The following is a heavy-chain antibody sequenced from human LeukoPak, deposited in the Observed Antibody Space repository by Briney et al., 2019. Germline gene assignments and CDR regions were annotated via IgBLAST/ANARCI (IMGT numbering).Heavy chain of an antibody. D-gene: IGHD6-13*01. CDR2: IKQDGTEK. CDR3: ARGSAAGVYYYYYMDV. V-gene: IGHV3-7*01. J-gene: IGHJ6*03. Sequence: AGGSLRLSCAASGFTFSSYWMSWLRQAPGQGLEWVANIKQDGTEKYYVDSVKGRFTISRDNAKNSLYLQMNSLRAEDTAVYYCARGSAAGVYYYYYMDVWGKGTTVTVSS. CDR1: GFTFSSYW.